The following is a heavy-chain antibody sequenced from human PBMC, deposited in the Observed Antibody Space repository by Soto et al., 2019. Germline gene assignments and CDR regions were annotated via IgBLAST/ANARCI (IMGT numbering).Heavy chain of an antibody. Sequence: GGSLRLSCVASGFTTHPDWMSWVRQVPGKGLEWVAMIKQRGTDELYVDSVKGRFIISRDNAKNSLFLQMNSLRAEDTAIYYCSCLYTAMIQRAGEWGQGNMVTVSS. J-gene: IGHJ4*02. CDR2: IKQRGTDE. V-gene: IGHV3-7*01. CDR3: SCLYTAMIQRAGE. CDR1: GFTTHPDW. D-gene: IGHD5-18*01.